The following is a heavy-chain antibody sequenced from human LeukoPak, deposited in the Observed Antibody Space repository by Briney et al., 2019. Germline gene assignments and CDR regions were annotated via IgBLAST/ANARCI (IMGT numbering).Heavy chain of an antibody. CDR3: ARGGQRITIFGVVPHDAFDI. CDR2: ISAYNGNT. J-gene: IGHJ3*02. V-gene: IGHV1-18*01. D-gene: IGHD3-3*01. CDR1: GYTFTSYG. Sequence: ASVKLSCKASGYTFTSYGISWVRQAPGQGLEWMGWISAYNGNTNYAQKLQGRVTMTTVTSTSTAYLELRSLRSDDTAVYYCARGGQRITIFGVVPHDAFDIWGQGTMVTVSS.